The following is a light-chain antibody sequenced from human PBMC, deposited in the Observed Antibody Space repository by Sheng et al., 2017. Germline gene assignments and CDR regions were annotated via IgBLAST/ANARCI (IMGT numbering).Light chain of an antibody. Sequence: VVLTQSPGTLSLSPGERAIVSCRASHSVSRYFAWYQQKPGQAPRLLMYGASSRATGIPDRFSGSGSGTDFTLTISRLEPEDFAVYYCQQYTHSPTFGQGTKV. V-gene: IGKV3-20*01. CDR2: GAS. CDR3: QQYTHSPT. J-gene: IGKJ1*01. CDR1: HSVSRY.